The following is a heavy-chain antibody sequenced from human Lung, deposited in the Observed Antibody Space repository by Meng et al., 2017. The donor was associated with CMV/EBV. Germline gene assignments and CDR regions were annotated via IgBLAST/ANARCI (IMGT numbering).Heavy chain of an antibody. CDR2: INPSGGST. J-gene: IGHJ6*02. Sequence: YMNWVRQAPGQGLEWKGIINPSGGSTSYAQKFQGRVTMTRDTSTSTVYMELSSLRSEDTAVYYCARDYFVSRSSSSVGRYYYYGMDVWGQGTTVTVSS. CDR3: ARDYFVSRSSSSVGRYYYYGMDV. V-gene: IGHV1-46*01. CDR1: Y. D-gene: IGHD6-6*01.